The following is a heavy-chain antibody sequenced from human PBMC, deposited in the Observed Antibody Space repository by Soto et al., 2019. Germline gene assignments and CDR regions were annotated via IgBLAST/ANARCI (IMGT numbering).Heavy chain of an antibody. D-gene: IGHD5-18*01. CDR2: INGDGTKI. V-gene: IGHV3-74*01. J-gene: IGHJ4*02. CDR3: ARDAIVYSYGYGA. CDR1: GFTFGSYW. Sequence: EVQLLPSGGGFVQPGGSLRLSCAASGFTFGSYWMHWVRQAPGKGLMWVSHINGDGTKISSADSVKGRFTISRDNANSTLYLEMTSLTVDDTAVYFCARDAIVYSYGYGAWGQGTRVTVSS.